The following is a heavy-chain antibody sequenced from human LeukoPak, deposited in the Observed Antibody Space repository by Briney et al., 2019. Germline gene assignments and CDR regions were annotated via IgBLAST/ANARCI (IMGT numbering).Heavy chain of an antibody. CDR2: INHSGST. Sequence: PSETLSLTYAVYGGSFSGYYWNWIRQPPGKGLEWIGEINHSGSTNYNPSLKSRVTISVDTSKNQFSLKLSSVTAADTAVYYCARPRNCFDPWGQGTLVTVSS. CDR3: ARPRNCFDP. J-gene: IGHJ5*02. V-gene: IGHV4-34*01. CDR1: GGSFSGYY.